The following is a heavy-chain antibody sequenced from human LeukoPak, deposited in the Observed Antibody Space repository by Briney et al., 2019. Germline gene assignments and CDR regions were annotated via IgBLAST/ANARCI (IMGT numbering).Heavy chain of an antibody. Sequence: SVKVSCKASGGTFSSYAISWVRQAPGQGLEWMGGIIPIFGTANYAQKFQGRVTITADESTSTAYMELSSLRSEDTAVYYCARARNIVVVSANPFDYWGQGTLVTVSS. CDR2: IIPIFGTA. CDR3: ARARNIVVVSANPFDY. D-gene: IGHD2-21*02. V-gene: IGHV1-69*13. CDR1: GGTFSSYA. J-gene: IGHJ4*02.